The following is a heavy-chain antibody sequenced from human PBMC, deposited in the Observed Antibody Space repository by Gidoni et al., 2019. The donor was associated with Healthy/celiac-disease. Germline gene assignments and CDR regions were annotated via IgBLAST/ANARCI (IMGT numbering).Heavy chain of an antibody. CDR1: GGSISSSRYY. CDR3: ARLLPSYSSSPGPTIDY. V-gene: IGHV4-39*01. Sequence: QLQLQESGPGLVKPSENLSLTCTVSGGSISSSRYYWGWIRQPPGTGLEWIGSIYYSGGTYYNPSLKSRVTISVDTSKNQFSLKLSSVTAADTAVYYCARLLPSYSSSPGPTIDYWGQGTLVTVSS. CDR2: IYYSGGT. D-gene: IGHD6-13*01. J-gene: IGHJ4*02.